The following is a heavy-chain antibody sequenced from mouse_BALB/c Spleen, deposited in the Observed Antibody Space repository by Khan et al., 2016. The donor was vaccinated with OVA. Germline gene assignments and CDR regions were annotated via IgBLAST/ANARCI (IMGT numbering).Heavy chain of an antibody. CDR2: INYSGNT. J-gene: IGHJ3*01. D-gene: IGHD2-4*01. CDR3: TRKDYYDYDPFPY. CDR1: GYSITSEYA. Sequence: VQLKESGPGLVKPSQSLSLTCTVTGYSITSEYAWNWIRHFPGNKLEWMGYINYSGNTRYNPSLKSRISITRDTSKNQFFLQFNSVTTEDTATYYCTRKDYYDYDPFPYWGQGTLVTVSA. V-gene: IGHV3-2*02.